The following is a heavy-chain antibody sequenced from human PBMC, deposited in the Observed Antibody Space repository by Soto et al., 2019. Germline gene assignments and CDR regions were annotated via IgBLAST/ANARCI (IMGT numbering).Heavy chain of an antibody. V-gene: IGHV4-31*03. D-gene: IGHD6-25*01. J-gene: IGHJ4*02. CDR3: VRERDPYKCGF. Sequence: QVQLQESGPGLVKPSQTLSLTCTVSGASVSSGLYFWNWIRQLPGKGLQWLGHVHTNGNIYYNPSLQSRFTMSKDTSNNQVSLQLNSVTVADTGVYYWVRERDPYKCGFWGQGALVTVSS. CDR2: VHTNGNI. CDR1: GASVSSGLYF.